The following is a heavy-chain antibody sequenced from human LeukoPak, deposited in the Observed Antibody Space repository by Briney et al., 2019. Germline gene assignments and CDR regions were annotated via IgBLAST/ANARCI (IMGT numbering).Heavy chain of an antibody. J-gene: IGHJ4*02. Sequence: GGSLRLSCAASGFTFSSYWMSWVRQAPGKGLEWVANIKQDGSEKYYVDSVKGRLTISRDNAKNSLYLQMNSLRAEDTAVYYCARLELKWELPRSFDYWGQGTLVTVSS. CDR1: GFTFSSYW. D-gene: IGHD1-26*01. V-gene: IGHV3-7*01. CDR3: ARLELKWELPRSFDY. CDR2: IKQDGSEK.